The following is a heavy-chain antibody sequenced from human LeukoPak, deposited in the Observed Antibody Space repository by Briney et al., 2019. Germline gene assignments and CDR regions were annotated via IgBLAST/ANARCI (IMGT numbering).Heavy chain of an antibody. J-gene: IGHJ4*02. D-gene: IGHD6-6*01. CDR1: GGSFSGYY. CDR3: SIAARGVDY. CDR2: INHSGST. Sequence: PSETQSLTCAVYGGSFSGYYWSWIRQPPGKGLEWIGEINHSGSTNYNPSLKSLVTISVDTSKNQFSLKLSSVTAADTAVYYCSIAARGVDYWGQGTLVTVSS. V-gene: IGHV4-34*01.